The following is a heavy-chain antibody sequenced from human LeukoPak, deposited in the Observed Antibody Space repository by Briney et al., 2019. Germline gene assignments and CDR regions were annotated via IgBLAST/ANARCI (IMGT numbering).Heavy chain of an antibody. Sequence: GGSLRLSCAASGFTISSYWMSWVRQAPGKGLEWVANIKQDGSEKYYVDSVKGRFTISRDNAKNPLYLQMNSLRAEDTAVYYCARGGWYHGGGGPSAFDIWGQGTMVTVSS. CDR1: GFTISSYW. V-gene: IGHV3-7*01. D-gene: IGHD6-19*01. J-gene: IGHJ3*02. CDR2: IKQDGSEK. CDR3: ARGGWYHGGGGPSAFDI.